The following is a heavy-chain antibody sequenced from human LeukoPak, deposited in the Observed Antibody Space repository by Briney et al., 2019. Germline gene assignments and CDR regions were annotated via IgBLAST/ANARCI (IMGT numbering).Heavy chain of an antibody. CDR2: ISGSGGST. CDR3: AKSSYYDSSGFYREYYFDY. J-gene: IGHJ4*02. Sequence: PGGSLRLSCAASRFTFSSYAMSWVRQAPGKGLEWVSSISGSGGSTYYADSVKGRFTISRDNSKNTLYLQMNSLRAEDTAVYYCAKSSYYDSSGFYREYYFDYWGQGNLVTVSS. CDR1: RFTFSSYA. D-gene: IGHD3-22*01. V-gene: IGHV3-23*01.